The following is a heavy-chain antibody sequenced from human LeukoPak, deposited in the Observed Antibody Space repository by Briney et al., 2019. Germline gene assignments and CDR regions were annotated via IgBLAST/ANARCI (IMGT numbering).Heavy chain of an antibody. D-gene: IGHD3-3*01. CDR1: GGSISSGGYS. CDR2: IYHSGST. J-gene: IGHJ4*02. Sequence: PSQTLSLTCAVSGGSISSGGYSWSWIRQPPGKGLEWIGYIYHSGSTYYNPSLKSRVTISVDRSKNQFSLKLSSVTAADTAVYYCARVPGNYDFWSGPRAYFDYWGQGTLVTVSS. CDR3: ARVPGNYDFWSGPRAYFDY. V-gene: IGHV4-30-2*01.